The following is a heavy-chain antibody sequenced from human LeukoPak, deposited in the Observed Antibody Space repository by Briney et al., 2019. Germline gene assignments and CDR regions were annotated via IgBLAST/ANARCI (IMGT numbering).Heavy chain of an antibody. V-gene: IGHV1-2*02. CDR3: ARDFDCSSTSCYGTFDY. CDR1: GYTFTCYY. D-gene: IGHD2-2*01. J-gene: IGHJ4*02. Sequence: ASVKVSCKASGYTFTCYYMHWVRQAPGQGLEWMGWINPNSGGTNYAQKFQGRVTMTRDTSISTPYMELSRLRSDDTAVYYCARDFDCSSTSCYGTFDYWGQGTLVTVSS. CDR2: INPNSGGT.